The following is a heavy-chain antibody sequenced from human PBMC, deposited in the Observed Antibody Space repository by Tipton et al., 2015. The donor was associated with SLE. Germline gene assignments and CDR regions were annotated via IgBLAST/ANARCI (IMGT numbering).Heavy chain of an antibody. D-gene: IGHD6-13*01. CDR2: ISTGTSYI. CDR3: ARDRSSSFDY. Sequence: GSLRLSCAASGFTFSSYSMNWVRQAPGKGLEWVSSISTGTSYIYYADSVKGRFTISRDNSKNSLYLQMNSLRAEDTAVYYCARDRSSSFDYWGQGTLVTVSS. V-gene: IGHV3-21*01. J-gene: IGHJ4*02. CDR1: GFTFSSYS.